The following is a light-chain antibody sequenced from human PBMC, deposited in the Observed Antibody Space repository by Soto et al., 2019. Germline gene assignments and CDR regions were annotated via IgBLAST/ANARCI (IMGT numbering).Light chain of an antibody. Sequence: EILMMQSPATLSVSPGERATLSFRASQSVDSNLAWYQQKPGQAPRILIYGASTRATGISARFSGSGSGTEFTLTISSLQSEDFGVYYCQQYNNWWTFGQGTKVDIK. CDR3: QQYNNWWT. V-gene: IGKV3-15*01. CDR1: QSVDSN. J-gene: IGKJ1*01. CDR2: GAS.